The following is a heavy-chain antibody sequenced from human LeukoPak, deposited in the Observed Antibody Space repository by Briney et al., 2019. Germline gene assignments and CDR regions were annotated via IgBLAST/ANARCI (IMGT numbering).Heavy chain of an antibody. CDR1: GGSISSGGYY. V-gene: IGHV4-30-2*01. D-gene: IGHD5-18*01. CDR2: IYHSGST. J-gene: IGHJ4*02. CDR3: ARGAAMVSGYFDY. Sequence: SETLSLTCTVSGGSISSGGYYWSWIRQPPGKGLEWIGYIYHSGSTYYNPSLKSRVTISVDRSKNQFSLKLSSVTAADTAVYYRARGAAMVSGYFDYWGQGTLVTVSS.